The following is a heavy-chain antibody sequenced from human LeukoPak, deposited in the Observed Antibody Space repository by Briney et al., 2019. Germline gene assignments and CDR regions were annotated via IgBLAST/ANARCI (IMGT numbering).Heavy chain of an antibody. CDR2: INTNTGNP. Sequence: ASVKVSCKASGYTFTSYAMNWVRQAPGQGLEWMGWINTNTGNPTYAQGLTGRFVFSLDTSVSTAYLQISSLKAEDTAVYYCARDPRRDGYNPPGDYWGQGTLVTVSS. J-gene: IGHJ4*02. D-gene: IGHD5-24*01. V-gene: IGHV7-4-1*02. CDR3: ARDPRRDGYNPPGDY. CDR1: GYTFTSYA.